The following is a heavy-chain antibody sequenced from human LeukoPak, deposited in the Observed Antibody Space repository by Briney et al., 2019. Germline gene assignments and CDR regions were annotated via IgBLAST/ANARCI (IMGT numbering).Heavy chain of an antibody. CDR1: GFTFSSYE. Sequence: PGGSLRLSCAASGFTFSSYEMNWVRQAPGKGLEWVSYISSSGSTIYYADSVKGRLTISRDNAKNSLYLQMNSLRAEDTAAYYCARVPHDYHGMDVWGKGTTVTVSS. J-gene: IGHJ6*04. CDR2: ISSSGSTI. V-gene: IGHV3-48*03. CDR3: ARVPHDYHGMDV.